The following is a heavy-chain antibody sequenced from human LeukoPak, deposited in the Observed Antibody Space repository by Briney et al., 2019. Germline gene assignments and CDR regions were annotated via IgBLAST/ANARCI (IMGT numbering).Heavy chain of an antibody. J-gene: IGHJ3*02. Sequence: GGSLRLSCAASGFTFSTYSMNWVRQAPGKGLEWASSISSSSSYIHYADSVKGRFTISRDNAKNSLFLQMNSLRAEDTAVYYCAGINDYGDPTGAFDIWGQGTMVTVSS. CDR1: GFTFSTYS. V-gene: IGHV3-21*01. CDR3: AGINDYGDPTGAFDI. D-gene: IGHD4-17*01. CDR2: ISSSSSYI.